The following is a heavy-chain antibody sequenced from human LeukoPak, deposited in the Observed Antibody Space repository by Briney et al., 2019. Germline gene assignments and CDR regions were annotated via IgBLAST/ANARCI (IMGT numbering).Heavy chain of an antibody. J-gene: IGHJ4*02. CDR1: GFSFDTHA. CDR3: AKDDSYGLDY. V-gene: IGHV3-30*18. CDR2: ISYDGSNK. D-gene: IGHD5-18*01. Sequence: TGRSLRLSCAASGFSFDTHAMHWVRQAPGKGLEWVAVISYDGSNKYYADSVKGRFTISRDNSKNTLYLQMNSLRAEDTAVYYCAKDDSYGLDYWGQGTLVTVSS.